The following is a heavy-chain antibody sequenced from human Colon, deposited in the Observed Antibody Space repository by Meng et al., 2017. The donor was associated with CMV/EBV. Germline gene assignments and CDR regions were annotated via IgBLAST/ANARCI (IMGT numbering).Heavy chain of an antibody. CDR3: GRAGARGVPIDV. CDR1: GGSISGHY. V-gene: IGHV4-4*07. Sequence: QVQLQERGPGLVKPSETLSLTCTVSGGSISGHYWTWIRRPAGEGLQWLGRIYSNGRIDENYSLRSRVTISVDTSKNQLSLRLTSVTAADTAVYYCGRAGARGVPIDVWGRGTLVTVSS. CDR2: IYSNGRI. D-gene: IGHD3-10*01. J-gene: IGHJ1*01.